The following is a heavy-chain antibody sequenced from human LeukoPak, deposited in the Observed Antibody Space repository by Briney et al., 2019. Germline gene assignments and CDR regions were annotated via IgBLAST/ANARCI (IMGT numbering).Heavy chain of an antibody. Sequence: PGGSLRLSCAASGFTFSSYAMSWVRPAPGKGLEWVSAIIGSGGSTYYADSVKGRFTISRDNSKNTLYLQMNSLRAEDTAVYYCEVLLWFGEPKDYYYYYMDVWGKGTTVTVSS. V-gene: IGHV3-23*01. D-gene: IGHD3-10*01. CDR3: EVLLWFGEPKDYYYYYMDV. J-gene: IGHJ6*03. CDR2: IIGSGGST. CDR1: GFTFSSYA.